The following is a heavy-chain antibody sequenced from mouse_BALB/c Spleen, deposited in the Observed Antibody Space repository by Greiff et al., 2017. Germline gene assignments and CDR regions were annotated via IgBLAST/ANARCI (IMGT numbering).Heavy chain of an antibody. Sequence: DVKLQESGPGLVKPSQSLSLTCSVTGYSITSGYYWNWIRQFPGNKLEWMGYISYDGSNNYNPSLKNRISITRDTSKNQFFLKLNSVTTEDTATYYCARDPDSYYFDYWGQGTTLTVSS. CDR2: ISYDGSN. V-gene: IGHV3-6*02. CDR1: GYSITSGYY. D-gene: IGHD2-4*01. CDR3: ARDPDSYYFDY. J-gene: IGHJ2*01.